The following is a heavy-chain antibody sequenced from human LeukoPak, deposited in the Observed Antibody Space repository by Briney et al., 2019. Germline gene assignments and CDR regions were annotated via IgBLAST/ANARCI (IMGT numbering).Heavy chain of an antibody. V-gene: IGHV4-59*08. J-gene: IGHJ4*02. CDR2: IYFSGST. CDR1: GVSITSFY. CDR3: ASTGYCIGGSCYSNYFDH. Sequence: SETLSLTCTVSGVSITSFYWSWIRQPPGKGLEWMGYIYFSGSTNYNPSLKSRVTVSLDTTKNQVSLKLSSVSAADTAVYYCASTGYCIGGSCYSNYFDHWGQGTLVTVSS. D-gene: IGHD2-15*01.